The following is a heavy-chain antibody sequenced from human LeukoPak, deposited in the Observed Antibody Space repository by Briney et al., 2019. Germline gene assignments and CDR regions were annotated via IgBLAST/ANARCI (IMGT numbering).Heavy chain of an antibody. D-gene: IGHD4-17*01. CDR1: GYTFTSYY. CDR3: ARGLSTVTTPLYNWFDP. J-gene: IGHJ5*02. V-gene: IGHV1-46*01. CDR2: INPSGGST. Sequence: ASVKVSCKASGYTFTSYYTHWVRQAPGQGLEWMGIINPSGGSTSYARKFQGRVTMTSDMSTSTVYMELSSLRSEDTALYYCARGLSTVTTPLYNWFDPWGQGTLVIVSS.